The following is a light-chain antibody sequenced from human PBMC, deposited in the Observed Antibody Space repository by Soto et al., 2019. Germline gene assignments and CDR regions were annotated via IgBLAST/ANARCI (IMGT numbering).Light chain of an antibody. Sequence: EIVLTQSPATLSLSPGERATLSCRASQSVSSYLAWYQQKPGQAPRLLIYDASNRATGIPARFSGSGSGTDFTLTISSLEPEDFATYHCQEYNTYSWAFGQGTKVEV. CDR1: QSVSSY. CDR3: QEYNTYSWA. CDR2: DAS. J-gene: IGKJ1*01. V-gene: IGKV3-11*01.